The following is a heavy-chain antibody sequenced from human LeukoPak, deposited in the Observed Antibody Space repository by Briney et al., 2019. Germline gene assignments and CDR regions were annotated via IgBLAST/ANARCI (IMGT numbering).Heavy chain of an antibody. CDR2: IYHSGST. CDR1: GGSISSSSYY. Sequence: PSETLSLTCTVSGGSISSSSYYWGWIRQPPGKGLEWIGSIYHSGSTYYNPSLKSRVTISVDTSKNQFSLKLSSVTAADTAVYYCARDHAAAGTDYWGQGTLVTVSS. CDR3: ARDHAAAGTDY. V-gene: IGHV4-39*07. D-gene: IGHD6-13*01. J-gene: IGHJ4*02.